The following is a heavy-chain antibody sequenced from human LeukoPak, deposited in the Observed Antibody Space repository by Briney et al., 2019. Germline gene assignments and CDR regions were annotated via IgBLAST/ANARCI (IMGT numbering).Heavy chain of an antibody. CDR2: IYHSGST. CDR3: ARLLWFGEPRLDY. V-gene: IGHV4-38-2*02. CDR1: GYSISSGYY. Sequence: SETLSLTCTVSGYSISSGYYWGWIRQPPGKGLEWIGSIYHSGSTYYNPSLKSRVTISVDTSKNQFSLKLSFVTAADTAVYYCARLLWFGEPRLDYWGQGTLVTVSS. D-gene: IGHD3-10*01. J-gene: IGHJ4*02.